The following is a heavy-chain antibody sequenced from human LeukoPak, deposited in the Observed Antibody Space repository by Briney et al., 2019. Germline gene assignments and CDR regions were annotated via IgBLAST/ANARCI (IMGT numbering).Heavy chain of an antibody. V-gene: IGHV1-69*13. CDR2: IIPILGTA. J-gene: IGHJ5*02. Sequence: VASVKVSCKASGGTFSSYAISWVRQAPGQGLEWMGGIIPILGTANYAQKFQGRVTITADESTSTAYMELSSLRSEDTAVYYCARGKLMIVVVPHQRLYNWFDPWGQGTLVTVSS. CDR3: ARGKLMIVVVPHQRLYNWFDP. CDR1: GGTFSSYA. D-gene: IGHD3-22*01.